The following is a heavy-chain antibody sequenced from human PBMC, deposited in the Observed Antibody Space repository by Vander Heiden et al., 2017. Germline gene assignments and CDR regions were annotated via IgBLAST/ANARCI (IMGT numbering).Heavy chain of an antibody. J-gene: IGHJ4*02. CDR1: GFPIEKFG. V-gene: IGHV3-9*01. D-gene: IGHD3-3*01. CDR2: ISWSSASR. CDR3: AKGVFDVLSGYLDH. Sequence: EVELVESGGGLARPGGTIRLSCTTSGFPIEKFGMHWVRQRPGRGLEWVSGISWSSASRGYADSVKGRFTISRDNAKNSLYLHMNSLTTEDTALYYCAKGVFDVLSGYLDHWGQGALVVVSS.